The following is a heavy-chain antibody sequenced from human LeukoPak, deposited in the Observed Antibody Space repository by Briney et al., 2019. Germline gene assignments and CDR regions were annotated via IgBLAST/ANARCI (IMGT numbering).Heavy chain of an antibody. CDR2: ISSSGSTI. D-gene: IGHD3-10*01. J-gene: IGHJ5*02. V-gene: IGHV3-48*03. CDR1: GFTFRSYE. Sequence: GGSLRLSCAASGFTFRSYEINWVRQAPGKGLEWVSYISSSGSTIYYADSVKGRFTISRDNAKNSLYLQMNSLRAEDTAVYYCAREGLLWFGELLTFDPWGQGTLVTVSS. CDR3: AREGLLWFGELLTFDP.